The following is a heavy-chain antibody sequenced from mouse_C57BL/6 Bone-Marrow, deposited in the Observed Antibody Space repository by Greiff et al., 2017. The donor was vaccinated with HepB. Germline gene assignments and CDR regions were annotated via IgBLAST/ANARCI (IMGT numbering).Heavy chain of an antibody. V-gene: IGHV3-1*01. CDR2: ISYSGST. D-gene: IGHD1-1*01. CDR3: ARQGCGSSCYWYFDV. CDR1: GYSITSGYD. J-gene: IGHJ1*03. Sequence: EVQVVESGPGMVKPSQSPSLTCTVTGYSITSGYDWHWIRHFPGNKLEWMGYISYSGSTNYNPSLKSRISITHDTSKNHFFLKLNSVTTEDTATYYCARQGCGSSCYWYFDVWGTGTTVTVSS.